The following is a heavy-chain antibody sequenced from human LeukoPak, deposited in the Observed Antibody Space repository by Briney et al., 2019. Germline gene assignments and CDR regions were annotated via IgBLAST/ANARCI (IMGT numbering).Heavy chain of an antibody. J-gene: IGHJ4*02. D-gene: IGHD4-23*01. CDR3: ARLPGYGGNIDY. Sequence: SXTLSLTCTVSGGSISGSLYYWGWGRQPPGKGLEWIVSVYYSGNLYYSPSLKIRVTIFLDTSKNQFSLKLSSVTAADTAVYYCARLPGYGGNIDYWGQGTLVTVSS. CDR1: GGSISGSLYY. V-gene: IGHV4-39*01. CDR2: VYYSGNL.